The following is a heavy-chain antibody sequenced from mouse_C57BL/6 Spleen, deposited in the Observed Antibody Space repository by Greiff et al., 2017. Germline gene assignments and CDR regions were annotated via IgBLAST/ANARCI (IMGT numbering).Heavy chain of an antibody. V-gene: IGHV1-82*01. CDR1: GYAFSSSW. CDR2: IYPGDGDT. J-gene: IGHJ3*01. D-gene: IGHD2-3*01. Sequence: VKLMESGPELVKPGASVKISCKASGYAFSSSWMNWVKQRPGKGLEWIGRIYPGDGDTNYNGKFKGKATLTADKSSSTAYMQLSSLTSEDSAVYFCARYDGGYFAWFAYWGQGTLVTVSA. CDR3: ARYDGGYFAWFAY.